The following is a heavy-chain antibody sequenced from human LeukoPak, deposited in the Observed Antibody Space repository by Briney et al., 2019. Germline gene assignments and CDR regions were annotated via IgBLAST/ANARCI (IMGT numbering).Heavy chain of an antibody. CDR2: MHSSGST. D-gene: IGHD3-22*01. CDR1: GGSIGSSSYY. Sequence: SETLSLTCTVSGGSIGSSSYYWGWIRQPPGKGLEWIGSMHSSGSTYYNPSLKSRVTISIGTSKNQFSLKLSSVTAADTAVYYCAREMYDSGGYRVSYFDYWGQGTLVTVSS. CDR3: AREMYDSGGYRVSYFDY. J-gene: IGHJ4*02. V-gene: IGHV4-39*07.